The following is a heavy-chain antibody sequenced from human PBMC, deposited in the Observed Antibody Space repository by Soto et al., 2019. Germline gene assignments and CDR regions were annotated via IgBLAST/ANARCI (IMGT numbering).Heavy chain of an antibody. CDR2: ISYGGSTI. D-gene: IGHD2-2*01. CDR1: GFTFSSYE. CDR3: ARGPQFPGIEVIPGAVDD. Sequence: EVQVVESGGGLVQPGGSLRLSCTGAGFTFSSYEMNWVRQAPGKGLEWVSYISYGGSTIYYADSVKGRFTISRDNAKNSLYLQMNSLRAEDTAVYYCARGPQFPGIEVIPGAVDDWGQGTLVTVSS. V-gene: IGHV3-48*03. J-gene: IGHJ4*02.